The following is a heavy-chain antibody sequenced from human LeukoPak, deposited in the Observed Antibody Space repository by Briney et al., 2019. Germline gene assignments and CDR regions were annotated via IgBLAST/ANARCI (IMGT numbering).Heavy chain of an antibody. CDR3: ARGIIVGATWGENDNWFDP. D-gene: IGHD1-26*01. V-gene: IGHV4-61*01. CDR2: IYYSGNT. J-gene: IGHJ5*02. Sequence: PSETLSLTCTVSGYSISSGYYWGWIRQPPGKGLGWIGYIYYSGNTNYNPSLKSRVTISVDTSKNQFSLKLSSVTAADTAVYYCARGIIVGATWGENDNWFDPWGQGTLVTVSS. CDR1: GYSISSGYY.